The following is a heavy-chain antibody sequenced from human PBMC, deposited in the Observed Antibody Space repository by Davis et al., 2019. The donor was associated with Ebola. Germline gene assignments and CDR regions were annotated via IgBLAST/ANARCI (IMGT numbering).Heavy chain of an antibody. J-gene: IGHJ5*02. CDR2: ISYDGSNK. D-gene: IGHD2/OR15-2a*01. V-gene: IGHV3-30*14. Sequence: GESLKISCAASGFTFSSYAMHWVRQAPGKGLEWVAVISYDGSNKYYADSVKGRFTISRDNSKNTLYLQMNSLRAEDTAVYYCARRLSSWGQGTLVTVSS. CDR3: ARRLSS. CDR1: GFTFSSYA.